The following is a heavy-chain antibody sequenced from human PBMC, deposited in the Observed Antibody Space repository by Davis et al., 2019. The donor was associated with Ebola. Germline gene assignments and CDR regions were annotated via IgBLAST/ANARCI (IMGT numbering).Heavy chain of an antibody. V-gene: IGHV3-7*01. Sequence: GGSLRLSCAASGFTFSNDWMTWVRQAPGKGLGWVASINADGSDKYYVDSVKGRFTISKDNAKNSLYLQMNSLRDEDTAVFYCAKFSRTITSTWGQGTLVTVPS. CDR3: AKFSRTITST. CDR2: INADGSDK. D-gene: IGHD1-14*01. J-gene: IGHJ5*02. CDR1: GFTFSNDW.